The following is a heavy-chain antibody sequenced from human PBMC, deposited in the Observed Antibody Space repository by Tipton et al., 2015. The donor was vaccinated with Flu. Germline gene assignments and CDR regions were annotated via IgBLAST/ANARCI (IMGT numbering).Heavy chain of an antibody. V-gene: IGHV4-34*01. D-gene: IGHD2-21*01. J-gene: IGHJ4*02. CDR3: ARGVVVVIALTPYFDY. CDR1: GGSFSGYY. CDR2: INHSGST. Sequence: TLSLTCAVYGGSFSGYYWSWIRQPPGKGLEWIGEINHSGSTNYNPSLKSRVTIPVDTSKNQFSLKLSSVTAADTAVYYCARGVVVVIALTPYFDYGGQGTLVTVSS.